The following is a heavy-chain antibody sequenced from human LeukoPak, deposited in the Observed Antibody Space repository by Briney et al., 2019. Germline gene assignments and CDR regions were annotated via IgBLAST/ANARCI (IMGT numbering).Heavy chain of an antibody. CDR2: ISYDGSNK. CDR1: GFTFSSYS. CDR3: ARDLRDTMVRGVIILSGYFDY. D-gene: IGHD3-10*01. J-gene: IGHJ4*02. V-gene: IGHV3-30*03. Sequence: GGSLRLSCAASGFTFSSYSMNWVRQAPGKGLAWVAVISYDGSNKYYADSVKGRFTISRDNSKNTLYLQMNSLRAEDTAVYYCARDLRDTMVRGVIILSGYFDYWGQGTLVTVSS.